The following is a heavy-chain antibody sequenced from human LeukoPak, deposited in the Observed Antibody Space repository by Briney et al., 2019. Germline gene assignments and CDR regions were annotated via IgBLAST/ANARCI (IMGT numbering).Heavy chain of an antibody. CDR2: IYHSGGT. CDR3: ARGQYYYDSSGYREESDY. CDR1: GYSISSGYY. V-gene: IGHV4-38-2*02. D-gene: IGHD3-22*01. Sequence: SETLSLTCTVSGYSISSGYYWGWIRQPPGKGLEWIGSIYHSGGTYYNPSLKSRVTISVDTSNNQFSLKLSSVTAADTAVYYCARGQYYYDSSGYREESDYWGQGTLVTVSS. J-gene: IGHJ4*02.